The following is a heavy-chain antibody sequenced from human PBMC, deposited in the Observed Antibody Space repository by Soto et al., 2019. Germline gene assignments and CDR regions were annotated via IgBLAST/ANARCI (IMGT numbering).Heavy chain of an antibody. V-gene: IGHV1-3*01. CDR1: GYTFTNYA. CDR3: ARESTIAGAFDI. D-gene: IGHD1-26*01. Sequence: ASVKVSCKASGYTFTNYAMHWVRQAPGQRLEWMGWINAGNGNTKYSQKFQGRVTITRDTSASTAYMELSSLRSEDTAVYYCARESTIAGAFDIWGQGTMVTVSS. CDR2: INAGNGNT. J-gene: IGHJ3*02.